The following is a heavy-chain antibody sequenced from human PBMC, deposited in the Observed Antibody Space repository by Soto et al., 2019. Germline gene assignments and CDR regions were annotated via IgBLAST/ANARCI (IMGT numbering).Heavy chain of an antibody. CDR2: ISAYNGNT. J-gene: IGHJ5*02. D-gene: IGHD3-9*01. V-gene: IGHV1-18*01. CDR1: GYTFTSHG. CDR3: ARDSNYDILTVYNWFDP. Sequence: ASVKVSCKASGYTFTSHGISWVRQAPGQGLEWMGWISAYNGNTNYAQKLQGRVTMTTDTSTSTAYMELRSLRSDDTAVYYCARDSNYDILTVYNWFDPWGQGTLVTVSS.